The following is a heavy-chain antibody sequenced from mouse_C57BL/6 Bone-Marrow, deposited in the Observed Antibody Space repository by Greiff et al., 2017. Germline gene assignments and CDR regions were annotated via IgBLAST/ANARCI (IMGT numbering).Heavy chain of an antibody. CDR1: GFTFSDYG. CDR3: ARDYYGSGSYFDY. CDR2: ISRGSSTI. Sequence: EVMLVESGGGLVKPGGSLKLSCAASGFTFSDYGMHWVRQAPEKGLEWVAYISRGSSTIYYADTVKGRSTISRDNAKNTLYLQLTSLMSEDTAVYYCARDYYGSGSYFDYWGQGTTLTVSS. D-gene: IGHD1-1*01. V-gene: IGHV5-17*01. J-gene: IGHJ2*01.